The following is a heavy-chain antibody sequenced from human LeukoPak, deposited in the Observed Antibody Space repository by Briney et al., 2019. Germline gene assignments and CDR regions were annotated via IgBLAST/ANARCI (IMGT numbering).Heavy chain of an antibody. CDR1: GYTLTELS. Sequence: GASVKVSCKVSGYTLTELSMHWVRQAPGKGLEWMGGFDPEDGDTIYAQKFQGRVTMTEDTSTDTAYMELSSLRSEDTAVYYCATYYDFWSGYSGTNWFDPWGQGTLVTVSS. V-gene: IGHV1-24*01. CDR3: ATYYDFWSGYSGTNWFDP. D-gene: IGHD3-3*01. J-gene: IGHJ5*02. CDR2: FDPEDGDT.